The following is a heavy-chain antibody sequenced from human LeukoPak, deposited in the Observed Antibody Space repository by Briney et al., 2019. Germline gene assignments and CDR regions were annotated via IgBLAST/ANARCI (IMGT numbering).Heavy chain of an antibody. J-gene: IGHJ1*01. CDR2: IWYDGSNK. CDR3: GREKGGNYGALRWGYFQH. Sequence: GGSLRLSCAASGFTFSSYGMHWVRQAPGNGLELVAVIWYDGSNKYYADSVKGRFTISRDNYKNTLYLQMNSLRPEDTAVYCCGREKGGNYGALRWGYFQHWGQGTLVTVPS. D-gene: IGHD3-16*01. CDR1: GFTFSSYG. V-gene: IGHV3-33*01.